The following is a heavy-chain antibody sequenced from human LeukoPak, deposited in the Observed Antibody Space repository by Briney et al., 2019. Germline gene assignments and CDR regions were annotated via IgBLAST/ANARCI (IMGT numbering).Heavy chain of an antibody. J-gene: IGHJ6*03. D-gene: IGHD3-22*01. CDR3: AKDGGGYYPSYYYYMDV. Sequence: GGSLRLSCAAFGLTVSGNYMSWVRQAPGKGLEWVSVLYSDGGTYYADSVKGRFSISRDTSKNTLYLQMNSLRAEDTAVYYCAKDGGGYYPSYYYYMDVWGKGTTVTISS. CDR1: GLTVSGNY. CDR2: LYSDGGT. V-gene: IGHV3-53*05.